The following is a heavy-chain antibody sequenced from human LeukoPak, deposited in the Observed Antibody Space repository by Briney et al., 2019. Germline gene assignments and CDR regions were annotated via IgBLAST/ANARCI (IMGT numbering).Heavy chain of an antibody. Sequence: SETLSLTCTVSGASIISDPYYWGWIRQPPGKGLEWIGSIYYSGSTYYSPSLKSRATMSVDTSTNQFSPKLISVSAADTALYYCARNFYASSGYYLDDFYFDFWGQGTLVTVSS. CDR2: IYYSGST. CDR3: ARNFYASSGYYLDDFYFDF. D-gene: IGHD3-22*01. J-gene: IGHJ4*02. CDR1: GASIISDPYY. V-gene: IGHV4-39*07.